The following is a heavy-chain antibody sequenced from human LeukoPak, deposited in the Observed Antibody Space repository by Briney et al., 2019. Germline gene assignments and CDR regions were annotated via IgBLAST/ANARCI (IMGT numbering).Heavy chain of an antibody. J-gene: IGHJ4*02. CDR2: ISGSGGAS. CDR3: AKARYCSGGSCYSPLSSGYYY. V-gene: IGHV3-23*01. CDR1: GFTFSTYG. D-gene: IGHD2-15*01. Sequence: HPGGSLRLSCAASGFTFSTYGMSWVRQAPGKGLEWVSGISGSGGASYYADSVKGRFTISRDNSKNTLYLQMNSLGAEDTAVYYCAKARYCSGGSCYSPLSSGYYYWGQGTLVTVSS.